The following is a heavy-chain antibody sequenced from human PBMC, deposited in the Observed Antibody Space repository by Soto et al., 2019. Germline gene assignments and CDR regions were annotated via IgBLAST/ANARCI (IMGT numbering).Heavy chain of an antibody. J-gene: IGHJ4*02. CDR1: GFTFSSYE. V-gene: IGHV3-48*03. CDR3: AREKRIGSYGYD. D-gene: IGHD5-18*01. Sequence: GSLRLSCAASGFTFSSYEMNWVRQAPGKGLEWFSYISSSGSTIYYADSVKGRFTISRDNAKNSLYLQMNSLRAEDTAVYYCAREKRIGSYGYDWGQGTLVTVSS. CDR2: ISSSGSTI.